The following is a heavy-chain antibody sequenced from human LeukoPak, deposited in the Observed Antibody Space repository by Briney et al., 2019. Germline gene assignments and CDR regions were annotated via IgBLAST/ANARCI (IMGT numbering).Heavy chain of an antibody. V-gene: IGHV1-69*13. CDR2: IIPIFGTA. J-gene: IGHJ6*02. CDR3: ASPYCSGGSCYSGDYYYGMDV. CDR1: GYTFTSYG. D-gene: IGHD2-15*01. Sequence: ASVKVSCKASGYTFTSYGISWVRQAPGQGLEWMGGIIPIFGTANYAQKFQGRVTITADESTSTAYMELSSLRSEDTAVYYCASPYCSGGSCYSGDYYYGMDVWGQGTTVTVSS.